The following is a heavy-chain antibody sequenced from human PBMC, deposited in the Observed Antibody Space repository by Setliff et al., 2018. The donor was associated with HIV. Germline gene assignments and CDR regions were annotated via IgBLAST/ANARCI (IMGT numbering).Heavy chain of an antibody. CDR3: ARDRSNYGSGSSAYNWFDP. D-gene: IGHD3-10*01. V-gene: IGHV4-4*07. J-gene: IGHJ5*02. CDR1: GGSLGGYY. CDR2: IFASGTT. Sequence: SETLSLTCTVSGGSLGGYYWSWIRQPAGKRLEWIGRIFASGTTNYNPSLKSRVSMSIDTSKDQFSLNLNSVTAADTAVYFCARDRSNYGSGSSAYNWFDPWGLGTLVTVPS.